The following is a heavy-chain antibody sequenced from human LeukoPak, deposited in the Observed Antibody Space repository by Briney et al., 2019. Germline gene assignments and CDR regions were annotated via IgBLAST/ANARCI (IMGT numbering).Heavy chain of an antibody. V-gene: IGHV4-38-2*02. Sequence: SETLSLTCTVSGYSISSGYYWGWIRQPPGKGLEWIGSIYQNGSTYYNPSLKSRVTTSVDTSKNQFSLKVSSVTAADTAVYYCARGPPRDYVWGSYPHYFDYWGQGTLVTVSS. CDR3: ARGPPRDYVWGSYPHYFDY. CDR1: GYSISSGYY. J-gene: IGHJ4*02. CDR2: IYQNGST. D-gene: IGHD3-16*02.